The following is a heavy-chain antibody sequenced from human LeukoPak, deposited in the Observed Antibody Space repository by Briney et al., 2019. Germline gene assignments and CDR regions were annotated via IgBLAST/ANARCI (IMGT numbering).Heavy chain of an antibody. D-gene: IGHD6-19*01. CDR3: ARDNGQWLVEYYFDY. CDR2: ISYDGSNK. V-gene: IGHV3-30-3*01. Sequence: SGGSLRLSCAASGFTFSSYAMSWVRQAPGKGLEWVAVISYDGSNKYYADSVKGRFTISRDNSKNTLYLQMNSLRAEDTAVYYCARDNGQWLVEYYFDYWGQGTLVTVSS. CDR1: GFTFSSYA. J-gene: IGHJ4*02.